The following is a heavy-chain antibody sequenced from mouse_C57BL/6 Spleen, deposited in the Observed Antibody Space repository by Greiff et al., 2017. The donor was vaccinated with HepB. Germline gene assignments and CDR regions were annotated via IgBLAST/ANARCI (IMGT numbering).Heavy chain of an antibody. V-gene: IGHV1-18*01. D-gene: IGHD1-1*01. CDR3: ARPVYYDGSSYGYFDG. Sequence: VQLQQSGPELVKPGASVKIPCKASGYTFTDYNMDWVKQSHGKSLEWIGDINPNNGGTIYNQKFKGKATLTVDKSSSTAYMELRSLTSEDTAVYYCARPVYYDGSSYGYFDGWGTGTTVTVAS. CDR2: INPNNGGT. CDR1: GYTFTDYN. J-gene: IGHJ1*03.